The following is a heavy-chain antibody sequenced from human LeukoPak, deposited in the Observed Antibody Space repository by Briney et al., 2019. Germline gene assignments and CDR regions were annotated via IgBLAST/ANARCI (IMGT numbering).Heavy chain of an antibody. CDR2: ISGSGGST. V-gene: IGHV3-23*01. J-gene: IGHJ4*02. CDR1: GFTFSSYG. CDR3: ARGGGYYYFDY. D-gene: IGHD3-3*01. Sequence: PGGTLRLSCAASGFTFSSYGMSWVRQAPGKGLEWVSAISGSGGSTYYADSVKGRFTISRDNSKNTLYLQMNSLRAEDTAVYYCARGGGYYYFDYWGQGTLVTVSS.